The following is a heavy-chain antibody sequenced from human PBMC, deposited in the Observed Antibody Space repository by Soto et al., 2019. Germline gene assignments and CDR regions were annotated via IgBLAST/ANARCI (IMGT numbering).Heavy chain of an antibody. CDR1: GFAFASSA. CDR3: ARDRGYDAHDYYYNAMDV. CDR2: VSAIGRNK. V-gene: IGHV3-23*01. D-gene: IGHD2-15*01. J-gene: IGHJ6*02. Sequence: LLESGGGLVQPGGSLRLSCSASGFAFASSAMSWVRQAPGKGLEWVSAVSAIGRNKVYADSVRGRFTISRDNSDNWVSLQMTGLRVEDTAIYYCARDRGYDAHDYYYNAMDVWGQGTTVTVSS.